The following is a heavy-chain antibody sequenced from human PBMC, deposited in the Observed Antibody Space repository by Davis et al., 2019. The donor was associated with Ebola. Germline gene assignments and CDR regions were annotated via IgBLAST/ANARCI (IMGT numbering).Heavy chain of an antibody. CDR2: ISPSAGST. CDR3: AKDLGTSGIFDM. CDR1: GFSFPSYA. Sequence: GESLKISCAGSGFSFPSYAMSWVRQAPGRGLAWVSCISPSAGSTFYADSVNGRFTISRDNSKSTLYLQMNTLRAEDTAVYFCAKDLGTSGIFDMLGQGTVVTVSS. V-gene: IGHV3-23*01. D-gene: IGHD1-7*01. J-gene: IGHJ3*02.